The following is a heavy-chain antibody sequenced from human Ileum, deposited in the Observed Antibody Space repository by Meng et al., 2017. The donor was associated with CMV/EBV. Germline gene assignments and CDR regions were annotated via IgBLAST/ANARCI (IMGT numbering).Heavy chain of an antibody. CDR1: GYSFTVYT. Sequence: QVQVGQSGAEVKKHGASVGVSCKTSGYSFTVYTIHWARQAPGQRLEWMGRINTYTGDTYYAQKFRGRVTMTRDTSISTAYLELSGLRSDDTAIYYCARDNWGSDYWGQGTLVTVSS. V-gene: IGHV1-2*06. D-gene: IGHD7-27*01. CDR3: ARDNWGSDY. CDR2: INTYTGDT. J-gene: IGHJ4*02.